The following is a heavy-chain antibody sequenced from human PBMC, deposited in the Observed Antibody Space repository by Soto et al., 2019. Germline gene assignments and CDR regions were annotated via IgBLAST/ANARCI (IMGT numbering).Heavy chain of an antibody. CDR1: GGSISSGNYY. D-gene: IGHD4-17*01. CDR3: ATMGTPVTGLYYFDY. Sequence: QVQLQESGPGLVKPSQTLSLTCTVSGGSISSGNYYWSWIRQPPGKGLGWIGFISYSGNTHYSASLRSRVSISVDTSKNQFSLDLSSVTAADTAVYYCATMGTPVTGLYYFDYWGQGTLVTVSS. CDR2: ISYSGNT. V-gene: IGHV4-30-4*01. J-gene: IGHJ4*02.